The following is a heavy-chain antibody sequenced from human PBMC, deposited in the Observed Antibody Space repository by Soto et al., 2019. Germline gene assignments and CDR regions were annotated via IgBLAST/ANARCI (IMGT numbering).Heavy chain of an antibody. D-gene: IGHD6-6*01. CDR3: AREGENSSSTFDY. J-gene: IGHJ4*02. Sequence: ASVKLSCKASGYTFTGYYMHWVRQAPGQGLEWMGWINPNSGGTNYAQKFQGWVTMTRDTSISTAYMELSRLRSDDTAVYYCAREGENSSSTFDYWGQGTLVTVSS. CDR2: INPNSGGT. V-gene: IGHV1-2*04. CDR1: GYTFTGYY.